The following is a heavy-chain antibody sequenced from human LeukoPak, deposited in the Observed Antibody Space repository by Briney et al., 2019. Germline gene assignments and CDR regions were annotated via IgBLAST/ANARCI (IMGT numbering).Heavy chain of an antibody. Sequence: SVKVSCKASGGTFSSYAISWVRQAPGQGLEWMGGIIPIFGTANYAQKFQGRVTITADESTSTAYMELSSLRSEDTAVYYCARTPSSRFSNWFDPWGQGTLVTVSS. D-gene: IGHD3-3*01. V-gene: IGHV1-69*13. J-gene: IGHJ5*02. CDR3: ARTPSSRFSNWFDP. CDR1: GGTFSSYA. CDR2: IIPIFGTA.